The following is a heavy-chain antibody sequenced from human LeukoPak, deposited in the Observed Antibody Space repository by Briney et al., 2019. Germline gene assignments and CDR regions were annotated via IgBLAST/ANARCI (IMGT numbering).Heavy chain of an antibody. CDR2: IYTSGST. CDR1: GGSISSYY. Sequence: PSETLSLTCTVSGGSISSYYWSWIRRPAGKGLEWIGRIYTSGSTNYNPSLKSRVTMSVDTSKNQFSLKLSSVTAADTAVYYCARSDSFWYSSGWFDYWGQGTLVTVSP. J-gene: IGHJ4*02. CDR3: ARSDSFWYSSGWFDY. D-gene: IGHD6-19*01. V-gene: IGHV4-4*07.